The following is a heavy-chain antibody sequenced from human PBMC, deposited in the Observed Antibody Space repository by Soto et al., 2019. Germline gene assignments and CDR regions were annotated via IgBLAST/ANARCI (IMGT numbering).Heavy chain of an antibody. CDR2: IIPIFGTA. CDR3: ARPMIVVPMGAFDI. D-gene: IGHD3-22*01. CDR1: GGTFSSYA. V-gene: IGHV1-69*13. Sequence: SVKVSCKASGGTFSSYAISWVRQARGQGLEWMGGIIPIFGTANYAQKLQGRVTITADESTSTAYMELSSLGSEDTAVYYRARPMIVVPMGAFDIWGQGTMVTVSS. J-gene: IGHJ3*02.